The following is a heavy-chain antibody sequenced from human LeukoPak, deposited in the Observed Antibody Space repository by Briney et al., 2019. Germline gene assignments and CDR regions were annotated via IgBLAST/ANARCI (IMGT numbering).Heavy chain of an antibody. CDR1: GFMFSRLG. V-gene: IGHV3-33*01. CDR2: IWHDGSVE. CDR3: ARAWELLYIDY. D-gene: IGHD1-26*01. Sequence: QPGRSLRLSCTASGFMFSRLGMQWVRQAPGEGLEWVAMIWHDGSVEEYADSVKGRFTISRDNAKNSLYLQMNSLRAEDTAVYYCARAWELLYIDYWGQGTLVSVSS. J-gene: IGHJ4*02.